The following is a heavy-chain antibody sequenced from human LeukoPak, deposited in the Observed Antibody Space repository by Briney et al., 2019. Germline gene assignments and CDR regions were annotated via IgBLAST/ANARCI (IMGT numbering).Heavy chain of an antibody. CDR2: INPNSGGT. J-gene: IGHJ4*02. D-gene: IGHD2-15*01. CDR1: GYTFTGYY. CDR3: ARDRRPVVLLDY. V-gene: IGHV1-2*02. Sequence: ASVKVSCKASGYTFTGYYMHWVRQAPGQGLAWMGWINPNSGGTNYAQKFQGRVTMTRDTSISTAYMELSRLRSDDTAVYYCARDRRPVVLLDYWGQGTLVTVSS.